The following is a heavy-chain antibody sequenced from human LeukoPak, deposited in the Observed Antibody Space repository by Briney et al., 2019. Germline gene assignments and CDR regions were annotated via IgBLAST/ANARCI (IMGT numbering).Heavy chain of an antibody. Sequence: SETLSLTCGVSGVSISSSNWWTWVRQPPGKGLEWIGELQHSGSTNYNPSLKSRVTLSVDKSKNHFSLNLISVTAAVTAVYYCARDRRYTASWYQNYDSGGTYPTFDYWGQGTLVTVSS. CDR2: LQHSGST. CDR1: GVSISSSNW. V-gene: IGHV4-4*02. J-gene: IGHJ4*02. D-gene: IGHD3-22*01. CDR3: ARDRRYTASWYQNYDSGGTYPTFDY.